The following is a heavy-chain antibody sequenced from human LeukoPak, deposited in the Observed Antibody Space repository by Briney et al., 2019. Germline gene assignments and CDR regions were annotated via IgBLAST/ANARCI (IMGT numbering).Heavy chain of an antibody. CDR2: ISTFNGYT. Sequence: ASVKVSCKPSGYIFTSNSISWVRQAPGQGLEWMGWISTFNGYTNYAKNLQGRVTMTRDTSTRTVYMEMRNMRSDDTAVYHCARGEFYYDLWGQGTLVTVSS. CDR3: ARGEFYYDL. D-gene: IGHD3-16*01. V-gene: IGHV1-18*04. J-gene: IGHJ4*02. CDR1: GYIFTSNS.